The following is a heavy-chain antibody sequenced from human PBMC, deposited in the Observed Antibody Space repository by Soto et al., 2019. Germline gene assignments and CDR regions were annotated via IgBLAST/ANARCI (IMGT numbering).Heavy chain of an antibody. J-gene: IGHJ3*02. CDR2: VIPIIGEG. D-gene: IGHD1-1*01. Sequence: QVQLVQSGAEVKEPGSSVKVSCKVSGGTFSSQTINWVRQVPGQGLEWMGSVIPIIGEGKYAQSFLGRVTITAERSTRQAYRELSSLRSEDTAVYYCASPAVNDLDADSSAFDIWGQGTMVTVSS. V-gene: IGHV1-69*02. CDR1: GGTFSSQT. CDR3: ASPAVNDLDADSSAFDI.